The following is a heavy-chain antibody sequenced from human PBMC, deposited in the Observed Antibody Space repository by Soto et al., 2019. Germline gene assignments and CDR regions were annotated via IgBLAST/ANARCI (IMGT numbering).Heavy chain of an antibody. CDR3: ARDLRFQGHDYADYLGYGMDV. J-gene: IGHJ6*02. CDR2: IYYSGRT. CDR1: GGSVSPYY. D-gene: IGHD4-17*01. V-gene: IGHV4-59*02. Sequence: SETLSLTCTVSGGSVSPYYWSWIRQPPGKGLEWIGFIYYSGRTSYNPSLKSRVTISVDTSKNQFSLNLSSVTAADTAVYYCARDLRFQGHDYADYLGYGMDVWGQGTTVTVSS.